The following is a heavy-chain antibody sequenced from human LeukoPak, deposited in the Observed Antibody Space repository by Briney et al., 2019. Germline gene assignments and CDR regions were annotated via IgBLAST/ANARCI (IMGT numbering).Heavy chain of an antibody. CDR3: ARDIGYGDHGVDY. J-gene: IGHJ4*02. CDR2: IRGSNGDT. D-gene: IGHD4-17*01. V-gene: IGHV1-18*01. CDR1: GYTFTSYG. Sequence: VSVKVSCKGSGYTFTSYGTSWVRQAPGQGLEWMGWIRGSNGDTNYAQRLQGRVTVTTDTSTSTAYMELRSLRSDDTAVYYCARDIGYGDHGVDYWGQGTLVTVSS.